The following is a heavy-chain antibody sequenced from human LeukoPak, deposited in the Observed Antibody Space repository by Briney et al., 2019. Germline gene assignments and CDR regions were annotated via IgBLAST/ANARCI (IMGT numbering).Heavy chain of an antibody. D-gene: IGHD3-22*01. V-gene: IGHV3-9*01. CDR1: GFTFDDYA. Sequence: GGSLRLSCAASGFTFDDYAMHWVRQAPGKGLEWVSGISWNSGSIGYADSVKGRFTISRDNAMNSLYLQMNSLRAEDTALYYCAKDTGPWYYDSSGYYYFDYWGQGTLVTVSS. CDR3: AKDTGPWYYDSSGYYYFDY. J-gene: IGHJ4*02. CDR2: ISWNSGSI.